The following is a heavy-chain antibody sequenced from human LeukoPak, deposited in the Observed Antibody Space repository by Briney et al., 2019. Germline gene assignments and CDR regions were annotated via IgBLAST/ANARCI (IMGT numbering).Heavy chain of an antibody. D-gene: IGHD6-6*01. V-gene: IGHV3-48*01. CDR2: ISSSSSTT. J-gene: IGHJ4*02. Sequence: GRSLRLSCAASGFTFSSYSMNWVRQAPGKGLEWVSYISSSSSTTHYADSVKGRFTISRDNAKNSLYLQMNSLRAEDTAVYYCARAYTYSSSDYWGQGTLVTVPS. CDR3: ARAYTYSSSDY. CDR1: GFTFSSYS.